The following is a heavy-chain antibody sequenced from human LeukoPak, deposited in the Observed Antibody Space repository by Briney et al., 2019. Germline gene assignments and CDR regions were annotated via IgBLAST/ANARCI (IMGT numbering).Heavy chain of an antibody. D-gene: IGHD1-26*01. V-gene: IGHV3-72*01. J-gene: IGHJ4*02. Sequence: GGSLRLSCAASGFTFSDHYMDWVRQAPGKGLEWVGRIRKKANSYSTEYAPSVKGRFTITRDDSENSVYLQMNSLKTEDTAVYFCARSGSYAPLDYWGQGTLVTVSS. CDR3: ARSGSYAPLDY. CDR1: GFTFSDHY. CDR2: IRKKANSYST.